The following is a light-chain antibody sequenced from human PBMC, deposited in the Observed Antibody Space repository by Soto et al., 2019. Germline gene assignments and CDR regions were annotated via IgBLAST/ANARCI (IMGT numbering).Light chain of an antibody. CDR2: EVR. CDR3: SSYTSSNTVE. Sequence: QSALTQPASVSGSPGQSITISCTGTSSDVGGYNYVSWYQQYPGKAPKLMIYEVRNRPSGVSNRFSGSKSGNTASLTISGLQAEDEADYYCSSYTSSNTVEFGGGTQRTVL. V-gene: IGLV2-14*01. J-gene: IGLJ2*01. CDR1: SSDVGGYNY.